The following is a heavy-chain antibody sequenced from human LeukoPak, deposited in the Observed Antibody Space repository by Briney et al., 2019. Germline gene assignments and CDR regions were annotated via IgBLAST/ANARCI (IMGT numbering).Heavy chain of an antibody. J-gene: IGHJ6*03. CDR3: ATRSCSISACRASSYHCMDF. CDR2: IKQDGSEG. CDR1: GFTFSSYS. Sequence: GGSLRLSCAASGFTFSSYSMNWVRQAPGKGLEWVANIKQDGSEGYYVDSVKGRFTVSRDNAKSSLYLQLNSLRAEDTAVYYCATRSCSISACRASSYHCMDFWGKGTTVTVSS. V-gene: IGHV3-7*01. D-gene: IGHD2-2*01.